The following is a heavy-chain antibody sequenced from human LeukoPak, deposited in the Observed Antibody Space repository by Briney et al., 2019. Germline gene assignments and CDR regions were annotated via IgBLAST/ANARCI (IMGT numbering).Heavy chain of an antibody. Sequence: PGGSLRLSCAASGFTFSSHLMNWVRQAPGKGLEWVANIKQGGSEIYYVDSVKGRFTISRDDAKNSLYLQMNSLRDEDTAVYYCARGRGDYWGQGTLVTVSS. CDR2: IKQGGSEI. CDR1: GFTFSSHL. V-gene: IGHV3-7*01. CDR3: ARGRGDY. J-gene: IGHJ4*02.